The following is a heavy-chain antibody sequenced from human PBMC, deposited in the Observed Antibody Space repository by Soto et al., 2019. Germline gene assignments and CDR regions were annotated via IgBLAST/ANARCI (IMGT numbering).Heavy chain of an antibody. J-gene: IGHJ3*02. CDR2: INPNSGGT. V-gene: IGHV1-2*04. CDR1: GYTFTGYY. Sequence: VASVKVSCKASGYTFTGYYMHWVRQAPGQGLEWMGWINPNSGGTNYAQKFQGWVTMTRDTSISTAYMELSRLRSDDTAVYYCARDRVGGLAAAGTEPRTGAFDIWGQGTMVTVSS. CDR3: ARDRVGGLAAAGTEPRTGAFDI. D-gene: IGHD6-13*01.